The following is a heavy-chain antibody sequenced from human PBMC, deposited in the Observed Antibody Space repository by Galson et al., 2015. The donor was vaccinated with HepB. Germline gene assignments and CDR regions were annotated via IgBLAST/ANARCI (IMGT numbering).Heavy chain of an antibody. D-gene: IGHD7-27*01. CDR2: ISSSGSTI. CDR1: GFTFSSYE. CDR3: ARDGGGNWGSVIYYYYYGMDV. J-gene: IGHJ6*02. V-gene: IGHV3-48*03. Sequence: SLRLSCAASGFTFSSYEMNWVRQAPGKGLEWVSYISSSGSTIYYADSVKGRFTISRDNAKNSLYLQMNSLRAEDTAVYYCARDGGGNWGSVIYYYYYGMDVWGQGTTVTVSS.